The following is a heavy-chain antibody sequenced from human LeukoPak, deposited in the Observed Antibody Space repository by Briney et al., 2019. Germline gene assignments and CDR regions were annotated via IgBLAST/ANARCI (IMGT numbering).Heavy chain of an antibody. Sequence: ASVKVSCKASGYTFTSYYMHWVRQAPGQGLEWMGIINPSGGSTSYAQKSQGRVTMTRDTSTSTVYMELSSLRSEDTAVYYCARARLQGNYFDYWGQGTLVTVSS. J-gene: IGHJ4*02. V-gene: IGHV1-46*01. CDR2: INPSGGST. CDR1: GYTFTSYY. CDR3: ARARLQGNYFDY. D-gene: IGHD4-11*01.